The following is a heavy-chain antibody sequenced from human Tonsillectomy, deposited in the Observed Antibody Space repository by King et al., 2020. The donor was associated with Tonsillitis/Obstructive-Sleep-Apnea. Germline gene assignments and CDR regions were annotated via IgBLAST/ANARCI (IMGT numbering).Heavy chain of an antibody. V-gene: IGHV3-49*05. CDR2: IRSKAYRGTT. CDR3: SRDQDYYGSGSPAFGY. D-gene: IGHD3-10*01. J-gene: IGHJ4*02. CDR1: GFTFGDYA. Sequence: VQLVESGGGLVKPGRSLRLSCTASGFTFGDYAMSWFRQAPGKGLEWVGFIRSKAYRGTTEYAASVKGRFTFSRDDSKSIASLQMNSLKTEDTAVYYCSRDQDYYGSGSPAFGYWGQGTLVTVSS.